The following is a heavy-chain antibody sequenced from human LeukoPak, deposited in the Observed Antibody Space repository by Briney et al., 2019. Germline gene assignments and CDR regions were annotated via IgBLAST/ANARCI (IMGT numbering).Heavy chain of an antibody. V-gene: IGHV1-18*01. D-gene: IGHD3-22*01. CDR2: ISAYNGNT. Sequence: GASVKVSCKASGYTFTSYGISWVRQAPGQGLEWMGWISAYNGNTNYAQKLQGRVTMTTDTSTSTAYMELSSLRSEDTAMYYCAREFAYYYDRSGYYRGNFDYWGQGTLVTVSS. J-gene: IGHJ4*02. CDR3: AREFAYYYDRSGYYRGNFDY. CDR1: GYTFTSYG.